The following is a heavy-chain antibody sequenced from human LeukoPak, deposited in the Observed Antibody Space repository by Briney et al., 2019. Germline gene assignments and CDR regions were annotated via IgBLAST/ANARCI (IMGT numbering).Heavy chain of an antibody. V-gene: IGHV1-18*01. Sequence: ASVKVSCKASGYTFTSYDINWVRQATGQGLEWMGWISAYNGNTNFAQKLQGRVTMTTDTSTSTAYMEVRSLTSDDTAVYYCARDGPVVGATLDYWGQGTLVTVSS. D-gene: IGHD1-26*01. CDR2: ISAYNGNT. J-gene: IGHJ4*02. CDR3: ARDGPVVGATLDY. CDR1: GYTFTSYD.